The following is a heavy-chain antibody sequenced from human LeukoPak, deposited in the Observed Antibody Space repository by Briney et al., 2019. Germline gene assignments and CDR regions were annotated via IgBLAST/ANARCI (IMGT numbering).Heavy chain of an antibody. V-gene: IGHV1-2*02. D-gene: IGHD6-13*01. Sequence: ASVKVSCKASGYTFTCYYMHWVRQPPGQGLEGMGWINPKSGGTNYAEKCQGRVTMTRDMSIGTAYMELSRLRSDDTAVYYCARVPIYSSSWYHDENYYYYMDVWGKGTTVTISS. CDR2: INPKSGGT. CDR1: GYTFTCYY. J-gene: IGHJ6*03. CDR3: ARVPIYSSSWYHDENYYYYMDV.